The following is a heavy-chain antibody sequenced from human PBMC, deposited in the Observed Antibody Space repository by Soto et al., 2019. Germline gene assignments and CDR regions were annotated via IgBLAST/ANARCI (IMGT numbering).Heavy chain of an antibody. CDR1: DGSLSGYF. J-gene: IGHJ6*03. CDR2: INPSGST. D-gene: IGHD6-6*01. CDR3: ARALGLYGSSQGAYYSYYMDV. Sequence: QVQLQQWGAGLLKASETLSLTCAVYDGSLSGYFWSWIRQPPGKGLEWIGEINPSGSTNYSPSLKSRVTISGDTSKNQFSLKLRSVTAADTAVYYCARALGLYGSSQGAYYSYYMDVWGKGTTVTVSS. V-gene: IGHV4-34*01.